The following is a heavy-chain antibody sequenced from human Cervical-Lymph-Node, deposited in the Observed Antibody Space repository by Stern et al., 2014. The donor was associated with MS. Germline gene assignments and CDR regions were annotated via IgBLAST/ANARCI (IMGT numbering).Heavy chain of an antibody. Sequence: VQLVESGAEVKKPGASVKVSCKASGYSFTHLYMHWVRQAPGHGLEWMGCVNPNTGDTHFARNFQGRVTLTRDTSINTAYMEVSRLTSDDTAVYYCAAESADYVSKALDYWGQGTLVTVSS. V-gene: IGHV1-2*02. CDR3: AAESADYVSKALDY. D-gene: IGHD4-17*01. J-gene: IGHJ4*02. CDR2: VNPNTGDT. CDR1: GYSFTHLY.